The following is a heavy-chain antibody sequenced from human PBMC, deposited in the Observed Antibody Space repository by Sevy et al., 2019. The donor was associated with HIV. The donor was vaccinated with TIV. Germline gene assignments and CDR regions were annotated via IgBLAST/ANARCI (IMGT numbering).Heavy chain of an antibody. CDR3: ANGEYCSSTSCYGGVFDY. J-gene: IGHJ4*02. CDR2: ISYDGSNK. CDR1: GFTFSSYG. D-gene: IGHD2-2*01. V-gene: IGHV3-30*18. Sequence: GGSLRLSCAASGFTFSSYGMHWVRQAPGKGLEWVAVISYDGSNKYYADSVKGRFTISRDNSKNTLDLQMNSLRAEDTAVYYCANGEYCSSTSCYGGVFDYWGQGTLVTVSS.